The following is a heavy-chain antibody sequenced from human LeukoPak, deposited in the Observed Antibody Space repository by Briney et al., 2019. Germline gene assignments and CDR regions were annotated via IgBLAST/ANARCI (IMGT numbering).Heavy chain of an antibody. J-gene: IGHJ6*03. Sequence: GGSLRLSCAASGFTFSSYWMHWVRQAPGKGLEWVANIKQDGSEKYYVDSVKGRFTISRDNAKNSLYLQMNSLRAEDTAVYCCARVVHFDWPYYYDYYMDVWGKGTTVTVSS. D-gene: IGHD3-9*01. CDR3: ARVVHFDWPYYYDYYMDV. CDR1: GFTFSSYW. V-gene: IGHV3-7*01. CDR2: IKQDGSEK.